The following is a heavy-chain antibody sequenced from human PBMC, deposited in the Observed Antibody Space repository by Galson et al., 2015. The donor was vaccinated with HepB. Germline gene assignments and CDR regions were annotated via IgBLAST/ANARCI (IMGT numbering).Heavy chain of an antibody. V-gene: IGHV3-9*01. J-gene: IGHJ4*02. Sequence: SLRLSCAASGFTLRDYAMHWVRQAPGKGLEWVSGISWNSDSIDYGDSVKGRFTVSRDDARNSLYLQMNSLRPEDTAFYYCAKDMKHTYKPLLPDSWGQGALVTVSS. D-gene: IGHD1-26*01. CDR1: GFTLRDYA. CDR2: ISWNSDSI. CDR3: AKDMKHTYKPLLPDS.